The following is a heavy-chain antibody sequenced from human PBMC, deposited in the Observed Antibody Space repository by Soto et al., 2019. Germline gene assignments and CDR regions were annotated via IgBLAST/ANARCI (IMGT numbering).Heavy chain of an antibody. CDR3: AKDRGGPEPRDAFDI. CDR1: GFTFDDYA. V-gene: IGHV3-9*01. Sequence: GGSLRLSCAASGFTFDDYAMHWVRQAPGKGLEWVSGISWNSGSIGYADSVKGRFTISRDNAKNSLYLQMNSLRAEDTALYYCAKDRGGPEPRDAFDIWGQGTMVTVSS. CDR2: ISWNSGSI. J-gene: IGHJ3*02. D-gene: IGHD6-25*01.